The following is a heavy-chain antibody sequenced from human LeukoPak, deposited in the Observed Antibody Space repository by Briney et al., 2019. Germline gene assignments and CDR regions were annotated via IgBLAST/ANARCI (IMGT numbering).Heavy chain of an antibody. CDR3: AREQTYYYDSSGYCY. D-gene: IGHD3-22*01. CDR2: INPNSGGT. J-gene: IGHJ4*02. CDR1: GYTFTGYY. Sequence: GASVKVSCKASGYTFTGYYMHWVRQAPGQGLEWMGRINPNSGGTNYAQKFQGRVTMTRDTSISTAYMELSSLRSEDTAVYYCAREQTYYYDSSGYCYWGQGTLVTVSS. V-gene: IGHV1-2*06.